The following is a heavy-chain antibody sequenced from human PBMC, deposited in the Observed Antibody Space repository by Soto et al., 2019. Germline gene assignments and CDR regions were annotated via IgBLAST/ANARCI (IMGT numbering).Heavy chain of an antibody. CDR1: GFTFSNAW. D-gene: IGHD3-3*01. V-gene: IGHV3-15*01. Sequence: GGSLRLSCAASGFTFSNAWMSWVRQAPGKGLEWVGRIKSKTDGGTTDYAAPVKGRFTISRDDSKNTLYLQMNSLKTEDTAVYYCTTTTYYDFWSGYWGSRARDYWGQGTLVTVSS. CDR2: IKSKTDGGTT. CDR3: TTTTYYDFWSGYWGSRARDY. J-gene: IGHJ4*02.